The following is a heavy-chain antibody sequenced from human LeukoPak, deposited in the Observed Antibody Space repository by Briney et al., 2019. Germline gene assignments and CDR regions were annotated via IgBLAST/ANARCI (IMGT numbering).Heavy chain of an antibody. CDR3: ASSPDYYDSSGYPEY. CDR1: GGTFSSYA. V-gene: IGHV1-69*04. D-gene: IGHD3-22*01. CDR2: IIPILGIA. J-gene: IGHJ4*02. Sequence: SVKVSCKASGGTFSSYAISWVRQAPGQGLEWMGRIIPILGIANYAQKFQGRVTITADKSTSTAYMELSSLRSEDTAVYYCASSPDYYDSSGYPEYWGQGTLVTISS.